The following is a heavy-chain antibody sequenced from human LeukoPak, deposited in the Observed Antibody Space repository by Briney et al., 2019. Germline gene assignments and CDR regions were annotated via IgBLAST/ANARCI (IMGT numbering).Heavy chain of an antibody. CDR3: ASVTRSMSRFFDL. D-gene: IGHD4-17*01. V-gene: IGHV4-38-2*01. Sequence: SETLSLACAVSGYSISNHYYWGWIRQPPGKGLEWIGSYYHTGSSYYNPSLQSRVAISIDTSKNQFSLELASVTAADTAVYYCASVTRSMSRFFDLWGRGTLVIVSS. J-gene: IGHJ2*01. CDR2: YYHTGSS. CDR1: GYSISNHYY.